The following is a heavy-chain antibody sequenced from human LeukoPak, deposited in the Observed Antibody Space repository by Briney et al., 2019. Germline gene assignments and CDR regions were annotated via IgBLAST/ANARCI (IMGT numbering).Heavy chain of an antibody. CDR2: ISYDGSNK. Sequence: GGSLRLSCAASGFTFSSYAMHWVRQAPGKGPEWVAVISYDGSNKYYADSVKGRFTISRDNSKNTLYLQMNSLRAEDTAVYYCARDTQIVVVPAAMFIDYWGQGTPVTVSS. V-gene: IGHV3-30-3*01. CDR1: GFTFSSYA. J-gene: IGHJ4*02. CDR3: ARDTQIVVVPAAMFIDY. D-gene: IGHD2-2*01.